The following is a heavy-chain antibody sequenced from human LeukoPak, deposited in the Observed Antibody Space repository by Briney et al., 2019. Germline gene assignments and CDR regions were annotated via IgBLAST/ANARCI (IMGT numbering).Heavy chain of an antibody. Sequence: ASVKVSCKVSGYTLTELSMHWVRQAPGKGLEWRGGFDPEDGETIYAQKFQGRVTMTEDTSTDTAYMELSSLRSEDTAVYYCATPPFSDSSGYYYYWGQGTLVTVSS. CDR3: ATPPFSDSSGYYYY. V-gene: IGHV1-24*01. CDR1: GYTLTELS. J-gene: IGHJ4*02. D-gene: IGHD3-22*01. CDR2: FDPEDGET.